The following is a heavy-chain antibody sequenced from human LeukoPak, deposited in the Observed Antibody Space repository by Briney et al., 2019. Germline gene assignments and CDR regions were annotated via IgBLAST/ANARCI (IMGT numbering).Heavy chain of an antibody. Sequence: SVTVSCKASGGTFSSYAISWVRQAPGQGLEWMGGIIPIFGTANYAQKFQGRVTITADESTSTAYMELSSLRSEDTAVYYCARDRYRQQLVLVYWGQGTLVTVSS. D-gene: IGHD6-13*01. J-gene: IGHJ4*02. CDR1: GGTFSSYA. V-gene: IGHV1-69*01. CDR2: IIPIFGTA. CDR3: ARDRYRQQLVLVY.